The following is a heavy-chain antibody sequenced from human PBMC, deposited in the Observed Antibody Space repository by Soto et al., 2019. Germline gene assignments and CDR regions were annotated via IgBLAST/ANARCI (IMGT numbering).Heavy chain of an antibody. CDR3: AKDHGHSSSWYAYYFDY. Sequence: GGSLRLSCAASGFTFSSYAMSWVRQAPGKGLEWVSAISGSGGSTYYADSVKGRFTISRDNSKNTLYLQMNSLRAEDTAVYYCAKDHGHSSSWYAYYFDYWGQGTLVTVSS. D-gene: IGHD6-13*01. CDR2: ISGSGGST. CDR1: GFTFSSYA. V-gene: IGHV3-23*01. J-gene: IGHJ4*02.